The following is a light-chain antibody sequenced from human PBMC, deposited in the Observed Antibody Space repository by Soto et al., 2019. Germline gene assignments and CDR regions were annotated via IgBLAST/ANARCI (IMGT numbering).Light chain of an antibody. CDR2: GAS. CDR3: QQYGSSPET. V-gene: IGKV3-20*01. Sequence: EIVLTQSPGTLSLSPGERATLSSSASQSVSSSYLAWYQQKPGRAPRLLIYGASSRASGIPARFGGSGSGTDFTLTISRLEPEDFAVYYCQQYGSSPETFGQGTKVEIK. CDR1: QSVSSSY. J-gene: IGKJ1*01.